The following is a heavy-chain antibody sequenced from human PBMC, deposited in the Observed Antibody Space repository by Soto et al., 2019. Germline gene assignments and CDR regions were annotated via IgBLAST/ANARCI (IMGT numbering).Heavy chain of an antibody. Sequence: EVQLVESGGGLVQPGRSLRLSCAASGFTFDDYAMHWVRQAPGKGLEWVSGISWNSGSIVYADSVKGRFTISRDNAKNSLYLQMNSRRAEDTALYYCAKDKGGRVTLAYFDYWGQGTLVTVSS. CDR2: ISWNSGSI. CDR1: GFTFDDYA. D-gene: IGHD2-21*02. J-gene: IGHJ4*02. V-gene: IGHV3-9*01. CDR3: AKDKGGRVTLAYFDY.